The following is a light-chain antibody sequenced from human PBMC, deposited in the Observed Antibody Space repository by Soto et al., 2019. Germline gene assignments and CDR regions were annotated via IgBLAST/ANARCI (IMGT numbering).Light chain of an antibody. CDR1: ETISSD. J-gene: IGKJ1*01. CDR2: GAS. V-gene: IGKV1-39*01. Sequence: DIQMTQSPSSLSASVGDRVTLTCRASETISSDLNWYQQRPGKAPNLLISGASSLQTGVPSRFSGSGSGTDFTLTISSLXXXXXXXYHCQQSYTTPWTFGQGTKVEIK. CDR3: QQSYTTPWT.